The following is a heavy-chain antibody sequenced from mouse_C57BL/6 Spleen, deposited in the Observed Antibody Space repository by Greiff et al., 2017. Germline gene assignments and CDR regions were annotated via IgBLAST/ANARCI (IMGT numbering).Heavy chain of an antibody. D-gene: IGHD2-4*01. J-gene: IGHJ3*01. Sequence: QVQLQESGPELVKPGASVKISCKASGYAFSSSWMNWVKQRPGKGLEWIGRIYPGDGDTNYNGKFKGKATLTADKSSSTAYMQLSSLTSEDSAVYFCARGGDNDPGFAYWGQGTLVTVSA. CDR1: GYAFSSSW. V-gene: IGHV1-82*01. CDR3: ARGGDNDPGFAY. CDR2: IYPGDGDT.